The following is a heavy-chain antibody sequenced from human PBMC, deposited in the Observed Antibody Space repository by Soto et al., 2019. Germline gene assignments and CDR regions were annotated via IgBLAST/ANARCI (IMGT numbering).Heavy chain of an antibody. CDR1: GFTFSSYG. CDR3: ARDMGDIVVVPAASDAFDI. J-gene: IGHJ3*02. CDR2: IWYDGSNK. V-gene: IGHV3-33*01. Sequence: QVQLVESGGGVVQPGRSLRLSCAASGFTFSSYGMHWVRQAPGKGLEWVAVIWYDGSNKYYEDSVKGRFTISRDNSKNTLYLQMNSLRAEDTAVYYCARDMGDIVVVPAASDAFDIWGQGTMVTVSS. D-gene: IGHD2-2*01.